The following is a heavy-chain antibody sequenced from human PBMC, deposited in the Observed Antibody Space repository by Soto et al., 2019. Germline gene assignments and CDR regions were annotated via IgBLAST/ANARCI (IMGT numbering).Heavy chain of an antibody. CDR2: IYHSGSS. V-gene: IGHV4-4*02. J-gene: IGHJ6*02. CDR1: GASMSGSNW. D-gene: IGHD3-9*01. CDR3: ARVGGGWTGYYGYGTDG. Sequence: EAQSVPSDGSGASMSGSNWLCWVHQPPVMGLEWIREIYHSGSSNYNPSLKSRVTISVDKSKNQFSLNLTSVTASDTAVYYWARVGGGWTGYYGYGTDGWGQGTTAPVSS.